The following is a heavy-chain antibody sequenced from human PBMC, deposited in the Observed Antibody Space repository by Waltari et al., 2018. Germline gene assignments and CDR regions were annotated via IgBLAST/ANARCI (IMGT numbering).Heavy chain of an antibody. D-gene: IGHD3-16*01. J-gene: IGHJ6*02. CDR2: SKTAASDT. V-gene: IGHV3-74*01. Sequence: EVQLVESGGGLVQPGGSLRLSCSASGFTFSSYWLRWVRQAPGKGMVLVSDSKTAASDTNYAEAVKGRFTISRDNAKNTLFLQMNSLTAEDTAVYYCARGGYYAMDVWGQGTTVTVSS. CDR1: GFTFSSYW. CDR3: ARGGYYAMDV.